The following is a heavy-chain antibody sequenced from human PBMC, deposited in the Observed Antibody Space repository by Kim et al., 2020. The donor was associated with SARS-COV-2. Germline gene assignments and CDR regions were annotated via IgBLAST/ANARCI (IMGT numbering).Heavy chain of an antibody. J-gene: IGHJ4*02. CDR1: GFTFSSYG. Sequence: GGSLRLSCAASGFTFSSYGMHWVRQAPGKGLEWVAVISYDGSNKYYADSVKGRFTISRDNSKNTLYLQMNSLRAEDTAVYYCARGGADRTTVVTPAGYWGQGTLVTVSS. D-gene: IGHD4-17*01. V-gene: IGHV3-33*05. CDR2: ISYDGSNK. CDR3: ARGGADRTTVVTPAGY.